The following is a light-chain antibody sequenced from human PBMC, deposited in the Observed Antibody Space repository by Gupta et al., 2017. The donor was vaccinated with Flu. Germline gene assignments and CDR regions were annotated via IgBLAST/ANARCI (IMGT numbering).Light chain of an antibody. Sequence: QSALPQPASVSGSPGPSITISCTGTSNDVGSYNLVYWYQHHPGKVPKLMIYENKKRPSVGSNRFAGSKSGNTASLTIAGLQAEDEADYDCCSYAIDSWVFGGGTKVTVL. CDR2: ENK. J-gene: IGLJ3*02. V-gene: IGLV2-23*01. CDR3: CSYAIDSWV. CDR1: SNDVGSYNL.